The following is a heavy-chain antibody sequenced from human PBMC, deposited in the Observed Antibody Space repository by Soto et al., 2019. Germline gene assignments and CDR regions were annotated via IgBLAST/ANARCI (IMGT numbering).Heavy chain of an antibody. CDR3: ARTGRYYDSSGYYPDY. CDR2: IYYSGST. D-gene: IGHD3-22*01. Sequence: QVQLQESGPGLVKPSQTLSLTCTVSGGSISSGGYYWSWIRQHPGKGLEWIGYIYYSGSTYYNPSLTSRVTISVDTSKNQFSLKLSSVTAADSAVYYCARTGRYYDSSGYYPDYWGQGTLVTVSS. J-gene: IGHJ4*02. CDR1: GGSISSGGYY. V-gene: IGHV4-31*03.